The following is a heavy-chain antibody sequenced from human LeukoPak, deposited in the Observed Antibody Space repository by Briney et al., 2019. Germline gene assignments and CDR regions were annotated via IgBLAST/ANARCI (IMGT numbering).Heavy chain of an antibody. CDR3: ARDSTEATYDYGDEPMDY. Sequence: GGSLRLSCAASGFSFSSYWMSWVRQAPGKGLEWVANIKQDGSEKYYVDSVKGRFTISRDNAKNSVYLQMNSLRAEDTAVYYCARDSTEATYDYGDEPMDYWGQGTLVTVSS. V-gene: IGHV3-7*01. CDR1: GFSFSSYW. D-gene: IGHD4-17*01. J-gene: IGHJ4*02. CDR2: IKQDGSEK.